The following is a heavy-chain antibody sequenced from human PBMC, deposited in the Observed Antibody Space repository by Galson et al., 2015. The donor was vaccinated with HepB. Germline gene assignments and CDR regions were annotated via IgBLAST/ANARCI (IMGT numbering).Heavy chain of an antibody. CDR1: GYTFTSYG. V-gene: IGHV1-18*04. CDR2: ISAYNGNT. Sequence: SVKVSCKASGYTFTSYGISWVRQAPGQGLERMGWISAYNGNTNYAQKLQGRVTMTTDTSTSTAYMELRSLRSDDTAVYYCARVTETHYGDYEGGAFDIWGQGTMVTVSS. D-gene: IGHD4-17*01. J-gene: IGHJ3*02. CDR3: ARVTETHYGDYEGGAFDI.